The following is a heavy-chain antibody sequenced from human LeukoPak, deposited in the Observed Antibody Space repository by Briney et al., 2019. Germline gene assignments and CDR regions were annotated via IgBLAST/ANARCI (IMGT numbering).Heavy chain of an antibody. Sequence: SETLSLTCSVSGGAISSSSYFWGYIRRPPGMGLEWPGSIYYSGSSYYNPSLKSRVTISVDTSKNQFSLKLTSVTAADTAVYYCTRRVRDRWYFDYWGQGTLVTVSS. D-gene: IGHD4-23*01. V-gene: IGHV4-39*01. CDR1: GGAISSSSYF. CDR2: IYYSGSS. J-gene: IGHJ4*02. CDR3: TRRVRDRWYFDY.